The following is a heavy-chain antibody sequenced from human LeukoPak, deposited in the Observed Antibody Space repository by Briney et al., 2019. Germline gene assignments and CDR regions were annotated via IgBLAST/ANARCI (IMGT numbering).Heavy chain of an antibody. D-gene: IGHD2-15*01. CDR3: ARSPYCSGGNCYFDY. J-gene: IGHJ4*02. CDR2: IIPIFGTA. Sequence: ASVKVSCKASGGTFSSYAISWVRQAPGQGLEWMGGIIPIFGTANYAQKFQGRVTITADKSTSTAYMELSSLRSEDMAVYYCARSPYCSGGNCYFDYWGQGTLVTVSS. V-gene: IGHV1-69*06. CDR1: GGTFSSYA.